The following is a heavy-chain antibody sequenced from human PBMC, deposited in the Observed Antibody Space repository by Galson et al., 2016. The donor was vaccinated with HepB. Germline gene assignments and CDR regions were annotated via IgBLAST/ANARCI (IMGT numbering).Heavy chain of an antibody. CDR3: ARASCSTTSCAWFDP. J-gene: IGHJ5*02. V-gene: IGHV4-39*01. Sequence: ETLSLTCTVSGDSISGRNYYWGWIRQPPGKGLEWIGSIYYTGSTYYNPSLKSRVMLSVDPSKHQFSLILNSVTAADTALYYCARASCSTTSCAWFDPWGQGTLVTVSS. CDR2: IYYTGST. D-gene: IGHD2-2*01. CDR1: GDSISGRNYY.